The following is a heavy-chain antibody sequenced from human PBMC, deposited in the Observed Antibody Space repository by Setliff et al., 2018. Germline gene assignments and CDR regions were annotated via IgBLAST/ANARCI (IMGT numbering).Heavy chain of an antibody. CDR2: ISSGGGII. J-gene: IGHJ4*02. D-gene: IGHD5-12*01. CDR1: GFTFSTYT. V-gene: IGHV3-48*01. CDR3: ARGLYGGYYFDY. Sequence: GGSLRLSCAASGFTFSTYTMNWVRQAPGKGLEWVSYISSGGGIIYYADSVKGRFTISRDNAKNSLYLQMNSLRAEDTAVYYCARGLYGGYYFDYWGQGTLVTVSS.